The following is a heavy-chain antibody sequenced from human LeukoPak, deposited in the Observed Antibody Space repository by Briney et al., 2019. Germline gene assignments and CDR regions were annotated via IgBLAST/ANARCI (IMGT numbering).Heavy chain of an antibody. J-gene: IGHJ6*03. Sequence: PSETLSLTCTVSGGSISSYYWSWIRQPPGKGLEWIGYIYYSGSTNHNPSLKSRVTISVDTSKNQFSLKLSSVTAADTAVYYCARDRVGQQLVGRNYYYYYMDVWGKGTTVTISS. CDR3: ARDRVGQQLVGRNYYYYYMDV. CDR2: IYYSGST. CDR1: GGSISSYY. D-gene: IGHD6-13*01. V-gene: IGHV4-59*01.